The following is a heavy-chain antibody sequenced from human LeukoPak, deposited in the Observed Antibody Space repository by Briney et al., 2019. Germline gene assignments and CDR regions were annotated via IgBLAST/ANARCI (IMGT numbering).Heavy chain of an antibody. J-gene: IGHJ4*02. CDR3: AKHCSGGSCYSGLY. CDR1: GFTFSSYA. V-gene: IGHV3-23*01. D-gene: IGHD2-15*01. CDR2: ITTSGG. Sequence: PGGSLRLSCAASGFTFSSYAMTWVRQAPGKGLEWVSAITTSGGYYADSVKGRFTVSRDTSKNTLYLQMNSLRAEDTAVYYCAKHCSGGSCYSGLYWGQGTLVTVSS.